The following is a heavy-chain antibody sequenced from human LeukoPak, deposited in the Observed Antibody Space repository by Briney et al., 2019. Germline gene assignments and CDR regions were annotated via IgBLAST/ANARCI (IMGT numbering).Heavy chain of an antibody. J-gene: IGHJ5*02. CDR3: AKQIRWTSVHHLS. Sequence: GGSLRLSCAVTGTGFSFSSYAMSWVRQAPGKGLEWVSSISDSGGSTYYADSVKGRFTISRDNSKNTLYLQMNSLRAEETAEYYCAKQIRWTSVHHLSWGQGTLVTVSS. CDR2: ISDSGGST. V-gene: IGHV3-23*01. CDR1: GFSFSSYA. D-gene: IGHD3/OR15-3a*01.